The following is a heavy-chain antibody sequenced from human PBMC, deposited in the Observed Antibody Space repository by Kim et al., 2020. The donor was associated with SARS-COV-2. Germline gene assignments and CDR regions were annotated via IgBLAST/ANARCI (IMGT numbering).Heavy chain of an antibody. D-gene: IGHD3-10*01. J-gene: IGHJ6*02. Sequence: GGSLRLSCEASGFMFSNYWMSWVRQAPGKGLEWVAKIKQDESEKYYVDSVKGRFTISRDNAKNSVYLQMNSLRADDTAEYYCARERGMSTSGSYYKGIEVWGQGTMVTVSS. V-gene: IGHV3-7*01. CDR3: ARERGMSTSGSYYKGIEV. CDR2: IKQDESEK. CDR1: GFMFSNYW.